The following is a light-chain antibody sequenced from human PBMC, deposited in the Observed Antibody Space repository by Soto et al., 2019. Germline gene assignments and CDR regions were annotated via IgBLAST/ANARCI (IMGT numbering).Light chain of an antibody. CDR2: EVS. J-gene: IGLJ1*01. V-gene: IGLV2-14*01. Sequence: QSVLTHPAPVSGSPGQSITISCTGTSSDVGNYNYVSWYQQHPGKAPKLIIYEVSNRPSGVSTRFSGSKSGNTASLTISGLQAEDEADYYCSSYTSSISYVFGTGTKVTVL. CDR3: SSYTSSISYV. CDR1: SSDVGNYNY.